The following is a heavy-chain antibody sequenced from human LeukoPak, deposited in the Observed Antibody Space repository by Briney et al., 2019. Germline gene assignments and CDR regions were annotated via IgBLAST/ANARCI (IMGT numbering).Heavy chain of an antibody. CDR3: ARDTRWFDP. Sequence: SETLSLTCTVSGGSISSYYWSWIRQPPGKGLEWIGYIYYSGSTNYNPTLKSRVTISVDTSKNQFSLKLSSVTAADTAVYYCARDTRWFDPWGQGTLVTVSS. V-gene: IGHV4-59*01. D-gene: IGHD2-15*01. CDR2: IYYSGST. J-gene: IGHJ5*02. CDR1: GGSISSYY.